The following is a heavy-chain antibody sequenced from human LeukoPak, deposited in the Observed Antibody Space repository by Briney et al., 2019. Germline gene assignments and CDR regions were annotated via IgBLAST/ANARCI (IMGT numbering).Heavy chain of an antibody. CDR3: ARGPESGQYYDILTGLGVGAFDI. Sequence: ASVTVSFTASGYTFTGYYMHWVRQAPGQGLEWMGWINPNSGGTNYAQKFQGRVTMTRDTSISTAYMELSRLRSDDTAVYYCARGPESGQYYDILTGLGVGAFDIWGQGTMVTVSS. V-gene: IGHV1-2*02. J-gene: IGHJ3*02. D-gene: IGHD3-9*01. CDR1: GYTFTGYY. CDR2: INPNSGGT.